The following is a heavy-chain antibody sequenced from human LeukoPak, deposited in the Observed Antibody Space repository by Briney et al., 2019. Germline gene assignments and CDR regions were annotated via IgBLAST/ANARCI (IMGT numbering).Heavy chain of an antibody. Sequence: PGGSLRLSCAASGFTFNTYTMNWVRQAPGKGLEWVSSISSGSGSVFYIDSVGGRFTISRDNAQNSLYLQMNSLRAEDTAVYYCARSPYSSSWDYYYYYYMDVWGKGTTVTVSS. CDR1: GFTFNTYT. D-gene: IGHD6-13*01. CDR2: ISSGSGSV. CDR3: ARSPYSSSWDYYYYYYMDV. J-gene: IGHJ6*03. V-gene: IGHV3-21*01.